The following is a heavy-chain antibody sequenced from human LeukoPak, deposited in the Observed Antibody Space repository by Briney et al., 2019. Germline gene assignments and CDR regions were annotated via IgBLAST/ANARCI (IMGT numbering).Heavy chain of an antibody. D-gene: IGHD6-19*01. CDR3: ARDQWLLRGGDHDAFDI. Sequence: SETLSLTCAVYGASFSGYYWSWIRQPPGKGLEWIGEIFHSGTTNYNPSLKSRVTISIDKSKNQFSLKLRSVTAADTAVYYCARDQWLLRGGDHDAFDIWGQGTMVTVSS. J-gene: IGHJ3*02. CDR1: GASFSGYY. V-gene: IGHV4-34*12. CDR2: IFHSGTT.